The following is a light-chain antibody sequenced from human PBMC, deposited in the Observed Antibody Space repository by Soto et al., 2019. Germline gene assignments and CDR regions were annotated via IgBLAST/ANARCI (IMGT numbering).Light chain of an antibody. CDR3: MQKT. J-gene: IGKJ1*01. CDR2: LGS. CDR1: QSLLHSNGYNY. V-gene: IGKV2-28*01. Sequence: DIVMTQSPLSLPVTPGEPASISCRSSQSLLHSNGYNYLDWYLQKPGQSPQLLIYLGSNRASGVPDRFSGSGSGTDFTLKINRVEAEDVGVYYCMQKTFGQGTKVEIK.